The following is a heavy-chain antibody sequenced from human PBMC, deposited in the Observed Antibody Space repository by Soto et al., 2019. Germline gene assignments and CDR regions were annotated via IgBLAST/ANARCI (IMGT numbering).Heavy chain of an antibody. J-gene: IGHJ6*03. Sequence: QVQLQQWGAGLLKPSETLSLTCAVYGGSFSGYYWSWIRQPPGKGLEWIGEIKHSGSTNYNPSLKSRVRISVDTSKNHFSLKLSSVTAADTAVYYCARGIVVVVADTIYYYYYYMDVWGKGTTVTVSS. CDR1: GGSFSGYY. CDR3: ARGIVVVVADTIYYYYYYMDV. V-gene: IGHV4-34*01. CDR2: IKHSGST. D-gene: IGHD2-15*01.